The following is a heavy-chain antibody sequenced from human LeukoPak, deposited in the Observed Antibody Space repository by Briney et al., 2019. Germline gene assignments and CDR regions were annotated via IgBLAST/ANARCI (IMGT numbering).Heavy chain of an antibody. D-gene: IGHD3-22*01. CDR2: ISGGGGST. V-gene: IGHV3-23*01. CDR1: GFTFSTYA. CDR3: AKHYDISGYYPY. J-gene: IGHJ4*02. Sequence: PGGSLRLSCAASGFTFSTYAMSWVRQAPGKGLEWVSAISGGGGSTHYADSVKGRFTISRGNSKNTLFLQMSSLRADDTAIYYCAKHYDISGYYPYWGQGTLVTVSS.